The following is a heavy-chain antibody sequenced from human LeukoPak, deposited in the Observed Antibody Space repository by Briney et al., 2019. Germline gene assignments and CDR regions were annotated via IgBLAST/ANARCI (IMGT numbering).Heavy chain of an antibody. D-gene: IGHD6-13*01. Sequence: GGSLRLSCAASGFSFSSYSMNWVRQAPGKGLEWVSYISNSDSTIYYADSVKGRFTISRDNAKFSLFLQMNTLRDEDTAVYYCEREAATIGTYWYFYLWGRGTLVTVSS. J-gene: IGHJ2*01. CDR2: ISNSDSTI. CDR3: EREAATIGTYWYFYL. CDR1: GFSFSSYS. V-gene: IGHV3-48*02.